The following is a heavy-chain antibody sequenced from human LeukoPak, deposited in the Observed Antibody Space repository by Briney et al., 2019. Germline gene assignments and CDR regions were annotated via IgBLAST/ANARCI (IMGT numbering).Heavy chain of an antibody. D-gene: IGHD4-17*01. CDR3: AGADRHDYGEDY. J-gene: IGHJ4*02. V-gene: IGHV4-39*07. CDR2: IYFSGST. CDR1: GGSISRSNSY. Sequence: SETLSLTCTVSGGSISRSNSYWGWIRQPPGKGLEWIGSIYFSGSTYYNPSLKSRVTMSVDTSKNQFSLKLTSVTAADTAVYYCAGADRHDYGEDYWGQGTLVTVSS.